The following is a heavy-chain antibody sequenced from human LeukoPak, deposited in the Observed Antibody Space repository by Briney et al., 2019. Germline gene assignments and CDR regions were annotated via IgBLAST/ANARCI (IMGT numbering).Heavy chain of an antibody. CDR1: GGSISSSSYY. Sequence: SETLSLTCTVSGGSISSSSYYWGWIRQPPGKGLEWIGYIYHSGSTYYNPSLKSRVTISVDRSKNQFSLKLSSVTAADTAVYYCARYCSSTHYYYYMDVWGKGTTVTVSS. CDR2: IYHSGST. V-gene: IGHV4-30-2*01. J-gene: IGHJ6*03. D-gene: IGHD2-2*01. CDR3: ARYCSSTHYYYYMDV.